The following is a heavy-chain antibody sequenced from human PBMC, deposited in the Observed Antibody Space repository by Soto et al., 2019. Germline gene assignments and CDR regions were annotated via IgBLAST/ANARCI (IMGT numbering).Heavy chain of an antibody. CDR1: GFTFSSYA. J-gene: IGHJ4*02. CDR3: ARGKAAAMGYFDY. CDR2: ISYDGSNK. V-gene: IGHV3-30-3*01. Sequence: QVQLVESGGGVVQPGRSLRLSCAASGFTFSSYAMHWVRQAPGKGLEWVAVISYDGSNKYYADSVKGRFTISRDNSKKTLYLQMNSLRAEDTAVYYCARGKAAAMGYFDYWGQGTLVTVSS. D-gene: IGHD6-13*01.